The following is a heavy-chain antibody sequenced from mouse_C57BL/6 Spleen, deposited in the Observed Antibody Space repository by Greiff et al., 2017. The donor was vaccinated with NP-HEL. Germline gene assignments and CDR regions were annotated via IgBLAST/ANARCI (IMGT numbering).Heavy chain of an antibody. Sequence: VKLQQSGPELVKPGASVKISCKASGYAFSSSWMNWVKQRPGKGLEWIGRIYPGDGDTNYNGKFKGKATLTADKSSSTAYMQLSSLTSEDSAVYFCARYGYYGSSSYYFDYWGQGTTLTVSS. CDR3: ARYGYYGSSSYYFDY. J-gene: IGHJ2*01. CDR1: GYAFSSSW. V-gene: IGHV1-82*01. CDR2: IYPGDGDT. D-gene: IGHD1-1*01.